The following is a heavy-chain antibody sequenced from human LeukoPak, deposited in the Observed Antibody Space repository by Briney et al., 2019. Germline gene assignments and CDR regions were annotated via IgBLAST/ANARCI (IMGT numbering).Heavy chain of an antibody. V-gene: IGHV1-2*02. J-gene: IGHJ4*02. Sequence: GASVKVSCKASGYTFTGYYMHWVRQAPGQGLEWMGWINPNSGGTNYAQKFQGRVTMTRDTSISTAYMELSRLRSDDTAVYYCARDQGGRSGWYWGGDTLYYFDYWGQGTLVTVSS. CDR2: INPNSGGT. CDR3: ARDQGGRSGWYWGGDTLYYFDY. D-gene: IGHD6-19*01. CDR1: GYTFTGYY.